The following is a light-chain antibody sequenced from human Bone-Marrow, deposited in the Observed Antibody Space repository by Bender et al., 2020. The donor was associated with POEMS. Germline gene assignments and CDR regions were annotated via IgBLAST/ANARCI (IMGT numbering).Light chain of an antibody. J-gene: IGLJ2*01. CDR1: NIGSQA. Sequence: SYELTQPHSVSVATAQMARITCGGNNIGSQAVHWYQQKSGQAPVLLIYEDRKRPSGIPERISGSSSGAMATLTISGAQVEDEADYYCYSTDSGGYPVFGGGTKLTVL. CDR2: EDR. V-gene: IGLV3-10*01. CDR3: YSTDSGGYPV.